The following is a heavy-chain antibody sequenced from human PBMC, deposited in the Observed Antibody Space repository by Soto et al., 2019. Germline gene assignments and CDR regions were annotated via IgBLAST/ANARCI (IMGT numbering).Heavy chain of an antibody. CDR1: GFTFSSYG. CDR3: AKDAAARAKGYYYYGMAV. V-gene: IGHV3-33*06. Sequence: PGRSLRLSCAAPGFTFSSYGMHWVRQAPGKGLESVAVIWYDGSNKYYADSVKGRFTISRDNSKNTLYLQMNSLRADDTAVYYCAKDAAARAKGYYYYGMAVWGQGTTVPVSS. D-gene: IGHD6-6*01. CDR2: IWYDGSNK. J-gene: IGHJ6*02.